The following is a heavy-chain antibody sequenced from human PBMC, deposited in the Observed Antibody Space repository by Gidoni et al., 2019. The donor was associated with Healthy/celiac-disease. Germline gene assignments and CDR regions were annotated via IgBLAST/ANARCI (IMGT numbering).Heavy chain of an antibody. CDR3: ARGAYWGGDCPYYYYYYMDV. Sequence: QVQLVQSGAEVKKPGASVQVSCTASGYTFTSYYMHWVRQAPGQGLEWMGIINPSGGSTSYAQKFQGRVTMTRDTSTSTVYMELSSLRSEDTAVYYCARGAYWGGDCPYYYYYYMDVWGKGTTVTVSS. CDR2: INPSGGST. CDR1: GYTFTSYY. V-gene: IGHV1-46*03. D-gene: IGHD2-21*01. J-gene: IGHJ6*03.